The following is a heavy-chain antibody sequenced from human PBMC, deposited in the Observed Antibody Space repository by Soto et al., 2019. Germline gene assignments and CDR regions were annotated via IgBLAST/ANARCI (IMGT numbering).Heavy chain of an antibody. J-gene: IGHJ6*02. V-gene: IGHV4-30-4*01. Sequence: NPSETLSLTCTVSGDSISSGNKCWGWIRQAPGKGLEWIGYIFSSGTTYYNPSLKSRLTMSLDTSQNQFSLRLASVTDADSAVYYCARVPSPFDYYYAMDVWGQGTTVTVSS. CDR1: GDSISSGNKC. CDR2: IFSSGTT. D-gene: IGHD3-16*01. CDR3: ARVPSPFDYYYAMDV.